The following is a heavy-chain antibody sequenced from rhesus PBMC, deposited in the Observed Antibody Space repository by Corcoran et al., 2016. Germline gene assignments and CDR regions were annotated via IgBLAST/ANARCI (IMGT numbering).Heavy chain of an antibody. Sequence: EVRLVESGGGLVQPGGSLRLSCAASGFTFSDYYMSWVRPAPGTGPEWVDFIRNKANGGTAEDAAAVKGRFTIARDDSKSIASLQMNSLKTEDTAVYYCARVRGSNFWSGYYFDYWGQGVLVTVSS. CDR3: ARVRGSNFWSGYYFDY. D-gene: IGHD3-3*01. J-gene: IGHJ4*01. CDR1: GFTFSDYY. CDR2: IRNKANGGTA. V-gene: IGHV3-116*02.